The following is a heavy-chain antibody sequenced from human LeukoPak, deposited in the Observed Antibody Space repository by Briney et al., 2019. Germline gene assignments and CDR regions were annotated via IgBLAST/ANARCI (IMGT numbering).Heavy chain of an antibody. CDR3: ASTPMWYSSSSELDY. V-gene: IGHV3-30*02. CDR1: GFTFSYYG. Sequence: GGSLRLSCAASGFTFSYYGMHWVRQAPGKGLEWVAFIRYDGSNKYYTDSVKGRFTISRDNSKNTLYLQMNSLRAEDTAVYYCASTPMWYSSSSELDYWGQGTLVTVSS. CDR2: IRYDGSNK. J-gene: IGHJ4*02. D-gene: IGHD6-6*01.